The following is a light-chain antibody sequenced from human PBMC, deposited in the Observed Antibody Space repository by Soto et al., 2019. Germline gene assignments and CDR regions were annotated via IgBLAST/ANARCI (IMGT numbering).Light chain of an antibody. CDR3: QQYASSPPYT. CDR1: QSVSSSY. V-gene: IGKV3-20*01. Sequence: EIVLTQSPGTLSLSPGERATLSCRASQSVSSSYLAWYQHKPGQAPRLLIYGASSRATGIPDRFSGSGSGTDFTLSISRLEPEDFAVYYWQQYASSPPYTFGQGTNLEIK. CDR2: GAS. J-gene: IGKJ2*01.